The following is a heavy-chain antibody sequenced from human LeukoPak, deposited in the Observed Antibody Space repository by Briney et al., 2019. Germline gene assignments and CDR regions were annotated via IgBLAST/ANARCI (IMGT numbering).Heavy chain of an antibody. J-gene: IGHJ6*02. V-gene: IGHV4-59*01. CDR2: IYYSGTN. Sequence: PSETLSLTCTVSGGSISHYYWRWLRQPRGKGVEWLGYIYYSGTNNYNPSLKSRVTISVYTSKTQFSLNLNSVTAADTAVYYCAREDPRTKVPEGMDVWGQGTTVTVSS. CDR1: GGSISHYY. CDR3: AREDPRTKVPEGMDV. D-gene: IGHD4/OR15-4a*01.